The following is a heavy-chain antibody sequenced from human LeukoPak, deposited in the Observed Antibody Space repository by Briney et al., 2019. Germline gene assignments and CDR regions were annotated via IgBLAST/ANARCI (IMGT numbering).Heavy chain of an antibody. V-gene: IGHV4-59*02. J-gene: IGHJ4*02. D-gene: IGHD2-15*01. CDR1: CGSVRSHY. Sequence: KPSETLPLTCGVSCGSVRSHYWSWIRQPPGKGLEWIGYIYYSRSTIYSPSLQGRVTIIIDTSKNQFSLNLSSVTAADTAVYYCARSGEGGAYWGQGTLVTVSS. CDR3: ARSGEGGAY. CDR2: IYYSRST.